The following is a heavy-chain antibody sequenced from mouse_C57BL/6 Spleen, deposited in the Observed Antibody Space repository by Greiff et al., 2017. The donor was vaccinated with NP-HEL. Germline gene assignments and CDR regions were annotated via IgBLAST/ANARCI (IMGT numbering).Heavy chain of an antibody. CDR3: ARSAHYYGSSYAMDY. J-gene: IGHJ4*01. Sequence: EVQLQQSGPELVKPGASVKIPCKASGYTFTDYNMDWVKQSHGKSLEWIGDINPNNGGTIYNQKFKGKATLTVDKSSSTAYMELRSLTSEDTAVYYCARSAHYYGSSYAMDYWGQRTSVTVSS. CDR2: INPNNGGT. CDR1: GYTFTDYN. D-gene: IGHD1-1*01. V-gene: IGHV1-18*01.